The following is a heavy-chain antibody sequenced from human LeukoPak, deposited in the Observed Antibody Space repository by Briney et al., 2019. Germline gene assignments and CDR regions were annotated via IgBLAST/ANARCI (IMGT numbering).Heavy chain of an antibody. CDR2: IYYSGST. J-gene: IGHJ3*02. V-gene: IGHV4-59*01. CDR1: GGCISSYY. CDR3: ARDLNGYSYGPYDAFDI. D-gene: IGHD5-18*01. Sequence: SEALSLTCTVSGGCISSYYWSWIRQPPGKGLEWIGYIYYSGSTNYNPSLKSRVTISVDTSKNQFSLKLSSVTAADTAVYYCARDLNGYSYGPYDAFDIWGQGTMVTVSS.